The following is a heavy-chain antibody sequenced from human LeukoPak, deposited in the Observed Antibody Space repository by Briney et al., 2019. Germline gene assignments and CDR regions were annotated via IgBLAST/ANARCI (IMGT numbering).Heavy chain of an antibody. V-gene: IGHV4-59*10. J-gene: IGHJ4*02. Sequence: SETLSLTCAVYGGSFSGYYWNWNRQPAGKGLEWIGRIYTSGTTNYNPSLKSRVTMSVDTSKNQFSLKLSSVTAADTAVYYCARGGAYCGGDCYLDYWGQGTLVTVSS. CDR1: GGSFSGYY. D-gene: IGHD2-21*02. CDR2: IYTSGTT. CDR3: ARGGAYCGGDCYLDY.